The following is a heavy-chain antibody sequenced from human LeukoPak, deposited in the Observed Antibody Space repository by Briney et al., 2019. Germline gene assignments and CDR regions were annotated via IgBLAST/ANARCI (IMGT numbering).Heavy chain of an antibody. Sequence: GGSLRLSCAASGFTFSDYNMSWIRQAPGKGLEWVSYISSSGSTIYYADSVKGRFTISRDNAKNSLYLQMNSLRAEDTAVYYCARADYYYGSGSYPTGIDYWGQGTLVTVSS. D-gene: IGHD3-10*01. J-gene: IGHJ4*02. CDR2: ISSSGSTI. CDR3: ARADYYYGSGSYPTGIDY. CDR1: GFTFSDYN. V-gene: IGHV3-11*04.